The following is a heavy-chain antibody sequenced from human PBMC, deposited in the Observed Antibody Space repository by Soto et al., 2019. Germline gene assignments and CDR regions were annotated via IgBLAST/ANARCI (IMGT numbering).Heavy chain of an antibody. V-gene: IGHV4-34*01. CDR1: GGTFSGYY. J-gene: IGHJ4*01. CDR2: IYYSGTT. CDR3: ASLNYDYGRKYFDF. Sequence: SETLSLTCAVYGGTFSGYYWSWIRQPPGKGLEWIGAIYYSGTTYYNPSLKTRVSLFLHTSENQFSLRLTSVTAADTAVYFCASLNYDYGRKYFDFWGHGILVTV. D-gene: IGHD4-17*01.